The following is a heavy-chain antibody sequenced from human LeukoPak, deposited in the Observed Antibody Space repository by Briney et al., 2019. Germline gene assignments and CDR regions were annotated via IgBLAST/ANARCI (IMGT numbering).Heavy chain of an antibody. Sequence: SETLSLTCTVSGGSISSSSYYWGWIRQPPGKGLEWIGSIYYSGSTYYNPSLKSRVTISVDTSKNQFSLKLSSVTAADTAVYYCARVTYYYDSSGYYVRLWFDPWGQGTLVTVSS. CDR3: ARVTYYYDSSGYYVRLWFDP. J-gene: IGHJ5*02. D-gene: IGHD3-22*01. CDR2: IYYSGST. CDR1: GGSISSSSYY. V-gene: IGHV4-39*07.